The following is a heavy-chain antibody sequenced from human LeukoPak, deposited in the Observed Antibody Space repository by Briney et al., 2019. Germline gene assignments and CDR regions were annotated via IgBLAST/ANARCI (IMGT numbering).Heavy chain of an antibody. CDR3: TRDLMDYDVSTGLHHYYMDV. V-gene: IGHV3-74*01. D-gene: IGHD3-9*01. CDR1: GFTFSSYW. J-gene: IGHJ6*02. Sequence: GGSLRLSCVASGFTFSSYWMHWVRQDPRKGLVWVSRINGDGRNINYADSVRGRFTISRDNAKNTLYQQMNTLRVEDTAVYYCTRDLMDYDVSTGLHHYYMDVWGQGTTVTVSS. CDR2: INGDGRNI.